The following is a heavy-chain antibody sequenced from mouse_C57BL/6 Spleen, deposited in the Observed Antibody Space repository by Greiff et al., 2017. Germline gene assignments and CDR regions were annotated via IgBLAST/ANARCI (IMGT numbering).Heavy chain of an antibody. J-gene: IGHJ4*01. CDR2: IWRGGST. Sequence: QVQLQQSGPGLVQPSQSLSITCTASGFSFTSYCVHWVRQSPGKGLEWLGGIWRGGSTNYNADFMSRLSITNDNSKSQVFFKMNSLQADDTAIYYCAITDYYAMDYWGQGTSVTVSS. D-gene: IGHD1-1*01. CDR1: GFSFTSYC. CDR3: AITDYYAMDY. V-gene: IGHV2-5*01.